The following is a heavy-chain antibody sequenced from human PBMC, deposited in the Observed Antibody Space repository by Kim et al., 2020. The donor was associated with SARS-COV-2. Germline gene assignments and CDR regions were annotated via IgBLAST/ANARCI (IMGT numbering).Heavy chain of an antibody. Sequence: GGSLRLSCAASGFTFNYYGINWVRQAPDKGLEWVAVISYDGRNQYYADSVRGRFTISRDNSKNTVFLQMHSLRAEDTAVYFCAKTRQQYSDSGSSLDAFDIWGQGTMVTASS. V-gene: IGHV3-30*18. D-gene: IGHD3-10*01. CDR2: ISYDGRNQ. CDR1: GFTFNYYG. J-gene: IGHJ3*02. CDR3: AKTRQQYSDSGSSLDAFDI.